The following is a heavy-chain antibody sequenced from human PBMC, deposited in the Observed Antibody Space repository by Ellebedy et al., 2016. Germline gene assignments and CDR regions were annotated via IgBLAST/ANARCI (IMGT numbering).Heavy chain of an antibody. Sequence: GGSLRLSXAASGFTLSNFATHWVRQAPGKGLEWMAVISSDGIQNNYTDSVRGRFTVSRDNAKNSVYLQMNNLRAEDTAVYYCEGSRWSNPLYFDYWGQGALVTVSS. V-gene: IGHV3-30-3*01. J-gene: IGHJ4*02. CDR1: GFTLSNFA. D-gene: IGHD6-13*01. CDR3: EGSRWSNPLYFDY. CDR2: ISSDGIQN.